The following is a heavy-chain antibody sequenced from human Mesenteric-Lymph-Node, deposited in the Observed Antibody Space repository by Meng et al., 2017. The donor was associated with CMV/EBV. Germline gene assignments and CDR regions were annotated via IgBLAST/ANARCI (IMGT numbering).Heavy chain of an antibody. CDR3: ARVTILTGQGAYSPLWGEKVYYFDY. V-gene: IGHV4-4*02. CDR2: SYHSGST. CDR1: W. J-gene: IGHJ4*02. D-gene: IGHD3-9*01. Sequence: WWSWVRQPPGKGLEWIGESYHSGSTNYNPSLKSRVTISVDKSKNQFSLKLSSVTAADTAVYYCARVTILTGQGAYSPLWGEKVYYFDYWGQGTLVTVSS.